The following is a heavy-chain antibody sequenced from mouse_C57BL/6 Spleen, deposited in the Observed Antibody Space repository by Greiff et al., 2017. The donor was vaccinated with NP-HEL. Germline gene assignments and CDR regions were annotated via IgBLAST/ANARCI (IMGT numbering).Heavy chain of an antibody. Sequence: VQLQQPGAELVKPGASVKMSCKASGYTFTSYWITWVKQRPGQGLEWIGDIYPGSGSTNYNEKFKSKATLTVDTSSSTAYMQLSSLTSEYSAVYYCARGDYYPYAMDYWGQGTSVTVSS. J-gene: IGHJ4*01. CDR3: ARGDYYPYAMDY. CDR1: GYTFTSYW. CDR2: IYPGSGST. V-gene: IGHV1-55*01. D-gene: IGHD1-1*01.